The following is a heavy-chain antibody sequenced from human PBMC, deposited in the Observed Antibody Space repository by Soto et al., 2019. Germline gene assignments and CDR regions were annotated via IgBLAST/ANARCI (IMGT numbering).Heavy chain of an antibody. CDR1: GFTFSSYA. CDR2: ISGSGGST. J-gene: IGHJ6*03. Sequence: GVSLRLSCAASGFTFSSYAMSWVRQAPGKGLEWVSAISGSGGSTYYADSVKGRFTISRDNSKNTLYLQMNSLRAEDTAVYYCAKEASTNYDFWSGFFGDYYYCMDVWGKGTTVTVSS. D-gene: IGHD3-3*01. CDR3: AKEASTNYDFWSGFFGDYYYCMDV. V-gene: IGHV3-23*01.